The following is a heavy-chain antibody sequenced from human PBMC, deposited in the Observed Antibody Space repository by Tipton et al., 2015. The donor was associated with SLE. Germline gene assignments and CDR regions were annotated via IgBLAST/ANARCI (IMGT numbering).Heavy chain of an antibody. CDR1: GYSISSGYY. J-gene: IGHJ4*02. V-gene: IGHV4-61*01. D-gene: IGHD3-16*01. CDR2: IYYSGST. Sequence: TLSLTCGVSGYSISSGYYWGWIRQPPGKGLEWIGYIYYSGSTNYNPSLKSRVTISVDTSKNQFSLKLSSVTAADTAVYYCARDLGRLYFDYWGQGTLVTVSS. CDR3: ARDLGRLYFDY.